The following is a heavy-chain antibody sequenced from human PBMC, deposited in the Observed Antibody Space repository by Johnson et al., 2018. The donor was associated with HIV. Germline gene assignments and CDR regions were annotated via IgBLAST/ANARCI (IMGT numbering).Heavy chain of an antibody. V-gene: IGHV3-43*02. CDR3: AKDMEDSSGYYGAFDI. Sequence: VQLVESGGGLVQPGGSLRLSCAASGFTFSTYVMTWVRQAPGKGLEWVSSISDSGDSAFNADSVKGRFTISRDNSKNSLYLQMNSLRTEDTALYYCAKDMEDSSGYYGAFDIWGQGTMVTVSS. CDR1: GFTFSTYV. J-gene: IGHJ3*02. D-gene: IGHD3-22*01. CDR2: ISDSGDSA.